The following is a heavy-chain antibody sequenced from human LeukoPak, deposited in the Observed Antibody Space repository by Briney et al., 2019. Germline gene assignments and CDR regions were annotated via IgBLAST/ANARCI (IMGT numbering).Heavy chain of an antibody. V-gene: IGHV3-64*02. J-gene: IGHJ1*01. CDR1: GFTFSSYA. D-gene: IGHD6-25*01. Sequence: GGSLRLSCAASGFTFSSYAMHWVRQAPGKGLEYVSGISNNGGSTYYADSVKGRFTISRDNSKNMLYLQMGSLRAEDMAVYYCARGDSGGWQKRGYFQHWGQGTLVTVSS. CDR2: ISNNGGST. CDR3: ARGDSGGWQKRGYFQH.